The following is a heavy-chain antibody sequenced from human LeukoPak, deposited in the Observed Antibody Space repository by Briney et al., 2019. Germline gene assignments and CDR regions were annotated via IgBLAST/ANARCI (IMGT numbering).Heavy chain of an antibody. J-gene: IGHJ4*02. CDR3: VKSRDVYKYSDY. CDR2: ISYDGDHE. V-gene: IGHV3-30*18. CDR1: GFAFSTYA. D-gene: IGHD5-24*01. Sequence: PGRSLRLSCAASGFAFSTYAMHWVRQAPGKGLEWVTVISYDGDHEYYADSVKGRFTISRDNSKNTLNLQMKSLRPEDTAVYYCVKSRDVYKYSDYWGQGTLVTVSS.